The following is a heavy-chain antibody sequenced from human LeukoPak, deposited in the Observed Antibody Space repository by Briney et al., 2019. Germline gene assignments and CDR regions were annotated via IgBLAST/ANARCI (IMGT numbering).Heavy chain of an antibody. Sequence: PGGSLRLSCAASGFTFSSYWMSWVRQAPGKGLEWVANIKQDGSEKYYVDSVKGRFTISRDNAKNTVYLQMNSLRAEDTAVYYCARDLVATSFDYWGQGTLVTVSS. J-gene: IGHJ4*02. D-gene: IGHD5-12*01. V-gene: IGHV3-7*01. CDR3: ARDLVATSFDY. CDR2: IKQDGSEK. CDR1: GFTFSSYW.